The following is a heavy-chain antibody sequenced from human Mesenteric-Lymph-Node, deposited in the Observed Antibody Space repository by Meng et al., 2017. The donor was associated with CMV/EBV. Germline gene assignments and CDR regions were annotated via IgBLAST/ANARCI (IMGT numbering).Heavy chain of an antibody. CDR1: GFTFNSYS. CDR2: ISGSGYI. Sequence: GGSLRLSCAASGFTFNSYSMNWVRQVPGKGLEWVSSISGSGYIDYADSVKGRFVISKDNAKNSLYLQMNSLRVDDSAVYYCARDMGELVPDAFDIWGQGTMVTVSS. V-gene: IGHV3-21*01. D-gene: IGHD1-26*01. CDR3: ARDMGELVPDAFDI. J-gene: IGHJ3*02.